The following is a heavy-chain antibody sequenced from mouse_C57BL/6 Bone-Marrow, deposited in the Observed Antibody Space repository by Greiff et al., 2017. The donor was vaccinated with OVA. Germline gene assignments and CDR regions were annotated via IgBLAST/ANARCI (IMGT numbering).Heavy chain of an antibody. CDR1: GYTFTSYW. CDR3: AAAMVTTGGGMAY. CDR2: INPSNGGT. Sequence: VQLQQSGTELVKPGASVKLSCKASGYTFTSYWMHWVKQRPGQGLEWIGNINPSNGGTNYNEKFKGKATPTVDKSSSTAYLQLSSLTSEDSAVYYCAAAMVTTGGGMAYWGQGTLVTVSA. V-gene: IGHV1-53*01. D-gene: IGHD2-2*01. J-gene: IGHJ3*01.